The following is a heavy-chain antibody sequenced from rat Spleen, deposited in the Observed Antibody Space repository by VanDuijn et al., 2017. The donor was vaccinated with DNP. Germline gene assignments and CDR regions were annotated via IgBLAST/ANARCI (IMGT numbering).Heavy chain of an antibody. CDR1: GFSLTSYG. Sequence: QVQLKESGPGLVQPSQTLSLTCTVSGFSLTSYGVSWVRQPPGKGLEWIAAISSGGSTYYNSALRSRLSISRDTSKNQVFLKMNGLQTEDTAFYFCTREGTALFAYWGQGTLVTVSS. CDR2: ISSGGST. V-gene: IGHV2S8*01. D-gene: IGHD1-11*01. J-gene: IGHJ3*01. CDR3: TREGTALFAY.